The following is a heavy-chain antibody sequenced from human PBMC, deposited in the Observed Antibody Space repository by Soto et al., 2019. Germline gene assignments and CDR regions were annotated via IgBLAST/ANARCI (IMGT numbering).Heavy chain of an antibody. D-gene: IGHD3-22*01. V-gene: IGHV1-18*01. CDR2: ISAYNGNT. J-gene: IGHJ5*02. Sequence: QVQLVQSGAEVKKPGASVKVSCKASGYTFTSYGISWVRQAPGQGLEWMGWISAYNGNTNYAQKLQGRVTMTTDTSTSTAYMELRSLRSVDTAVYYCARDSDNYDCSGAWGWFDPWGQGTLVTVSS. CDR1: GYTFTSYG. CDR3: ARDSDNYDCSGAWGWFDP.